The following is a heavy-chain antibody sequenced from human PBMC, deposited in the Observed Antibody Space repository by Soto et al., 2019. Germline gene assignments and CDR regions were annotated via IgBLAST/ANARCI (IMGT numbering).Heavy chain of an antibody. CDR1: GYTFTIYG. CDR3: ARALGYSGYAGMDV. CDR2: ISPDNGNT. J-gene: IGHJ6*02. V-gene: IGHV1-18*01. D-gene: IGHD5-12*01. Sequence: QVQLVQSGGEVKKPGASVKVSCKASGYTFTIYGINWVRQAPGQGLEWMGWISPDNGNTNYAQKLQGRVTMTTDTYTSKAYMELRSRRSDDTAVYYCARALGYSGYAGMDVWGQGTTVTVSS.